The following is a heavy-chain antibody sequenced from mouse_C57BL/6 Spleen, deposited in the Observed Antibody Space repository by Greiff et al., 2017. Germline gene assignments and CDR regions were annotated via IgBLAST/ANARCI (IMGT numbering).Heavy chain of an antibody. CDR1: GFTFSDYG. Sequence: DVMLVESGGGLVKPGGSLKLSCAASGFTFSDYGMHWVRQAPEKGLEWVAYISSGSSTIYYADTVKGRFTISRDNAKNTLFLQMTSLRSEDTAMYYCARKDWVVATDWYFDVWGTGTTVTVSS. V-gene: IGHV5-17*01. J-gene: IGHJ1*03. D-gene: IGHD1-1*01. CDR2: ISSGSSTI. CDR3: ARKDWVVATDWYFDV.